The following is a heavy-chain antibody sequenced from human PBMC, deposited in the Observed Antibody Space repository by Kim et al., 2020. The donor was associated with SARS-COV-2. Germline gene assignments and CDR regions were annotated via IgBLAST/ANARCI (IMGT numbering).Heavy chain of an antibody. J-gene: IGHJ6*02. D-gene: IGHD5-18*01. CDR1: GFTFSSYS. CDR3: ARDHGRDGYNYGYYYYYGMDV. V-gene: IGHV3-21*01. Sequence: GGSLRLSCAASGFTFSSYSMNWVRQAPGKGLEWVSSISSSSSYIYYADSVKGRFTISRDNAKNSLYLQMNSLRAEDTAVYYCARDHGRDGYNYGYYYYYGMDVWGQGTTVTVSS. CDR2: ISSSSSYI.